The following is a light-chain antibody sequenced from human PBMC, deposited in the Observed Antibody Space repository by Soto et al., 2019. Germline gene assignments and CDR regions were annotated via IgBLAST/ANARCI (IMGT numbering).Light chain of an antibody. Sequence: DIQRTQSPSSLSASVGDRVTITFQASQDISNYLNWYQQKPGKAPNLLINDASNLEPGVPSRFSGSGSGTDFTFTISSLQPEDIATYYCQQYDNLRGSLTFGGGTKVDIK. CDR3: QQYDNLRGSLT. V-gene: IGKV1-33*01. J-gene: IGKJ4*01. CDR2: DAS. CDR1: QDISNY.